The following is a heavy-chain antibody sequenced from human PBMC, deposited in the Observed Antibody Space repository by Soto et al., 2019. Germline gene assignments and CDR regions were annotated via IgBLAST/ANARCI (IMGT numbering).Heavy chain of an antibody. V-gene: IGHV3-23*01. CDR2: ISGSGGST. J-gene: IGHJ5*02. D-gene: IGHD3-10*01. CDR3: AKDHPPPMVRGVPMGWFEP. CDR1: GSTFSSYA. Sequence: GGSLRLSCAASGSTFSSYAMSWVRQAPGKGPEWVSAISGSGGSTYYADSVKGRFTFSRDNSKNTLYLQMNSLRAEDTAVYYCAKDHPPPMVRGVPMGWFEPWGQGTLLTVSS.